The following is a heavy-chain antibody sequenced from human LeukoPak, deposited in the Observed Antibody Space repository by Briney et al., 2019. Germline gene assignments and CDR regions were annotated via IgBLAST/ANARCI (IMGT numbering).Heavy chain of an antibody. Sequence: GGSLRLSCAASGFTFSSFNMNWVRQAPGKAMEWVSSITSSGTHIFYADSVRGRFTISRDNAKNSLYLQTDSLGPDDTAVYYCARDPYSGNYGNDYYYYMDVWGKGTTVTISS. CDR3: ARDPYSGNYGNDYYYYMDV. D-gene: IGHD1-26*01. CDR1: GFTFSSFN. J-gene: IGHJ6*03. CDR2: ITSSGTHI. V-gene: IGHV3-21*01.